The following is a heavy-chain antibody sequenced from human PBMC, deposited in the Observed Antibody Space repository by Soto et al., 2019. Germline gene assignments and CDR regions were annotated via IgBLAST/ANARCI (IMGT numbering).Heavy chain of an antibody. J-gene: IGHJ6*02. CDR1: GYSFTAFG. D-gene: IGHD6-13*01. CDR2: ISGYNGDT. V-gene: IGHV1-18*01. Sequence: QGQLVQSGAEVKKPGASVKVSCKATGYSFTAFGLIWVRQAPGQGLEWMGWISGYNGDTNYAQNLQGRVTMTTDTSTSTGSMELRSLKSDDTSVYYCARAEAYRSSWYAMDVWGQGTTVIVS. CDR3: ARAEAYRSSWYAMDV.